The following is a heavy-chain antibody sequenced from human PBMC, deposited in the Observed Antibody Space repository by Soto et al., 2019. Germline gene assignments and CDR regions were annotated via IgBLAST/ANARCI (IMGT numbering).Heavy chain of an antibody. CDR2: ISYDGSNK. CDR3: AKPPYCTNGVCYMGFDY. J-gene: IGHJ4*02. CDR1: GLTFSSYG. D-gene: IGHD2-8*01. V-gene: IGHV3-30*18. Sequence: QVQLVESGGGVVQPGRSLRLSCAASGLTFSSYGMHWVRHAPGKGLEWVAVISYDGSNKYYADSVKGRFTISRDNSKNTLYLQMNSLRAEDTAVYYCAKPPYCTNGVCYMGFDYCGQGTLVTVSS.